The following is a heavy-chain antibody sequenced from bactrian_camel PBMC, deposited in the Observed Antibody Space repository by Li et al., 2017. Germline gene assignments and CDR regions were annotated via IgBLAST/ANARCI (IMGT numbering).Heavy chain of an antibody. Sequence: HVQLVESGGGSVQAGGSLRLSCTASGVSTSCMAWFREAPGNEREAVAAISTAGSGTDYAASVKGRFTISLDNAKTTVYLQMDNLEPEDTAMYYCAAGGALPLMASRYTYWGQGTQVTVS. CDR2: ISTAGSGT. CDR3: AAGGALPLMASRYTY. V-gene: IGHV3S54*01. CDR1: GVSTSC. J-gene: IGHJ4*01. D-gene: IGHD2*01.